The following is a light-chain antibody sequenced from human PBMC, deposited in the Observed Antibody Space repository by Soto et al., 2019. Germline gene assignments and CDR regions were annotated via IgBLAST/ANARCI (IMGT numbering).Light chain of an antibody. CDR1: SSDVGGYNY. CDR2: GVT. Sequence: QSVLTQPRSVSGSPGQSVTISCTGTSSDVGGYNYVSWYQQYPGKAPKLLIYGVTIRPSGISNRFSGSKSGSTASLTISGLRDEDEADYYCSSYSTSYFYFFGSGTQLTVL. J-gene: IGLJ1*01. V-gene: IGLV2-11*01. CDR3: SSYSTSYFYF.